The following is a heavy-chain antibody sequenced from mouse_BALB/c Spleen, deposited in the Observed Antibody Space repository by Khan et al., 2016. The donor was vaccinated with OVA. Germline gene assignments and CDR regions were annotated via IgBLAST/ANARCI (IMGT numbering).Heavy chain of an antibody. V-gene: IGHV2-9*02. Sequence: QVQLKESGPGLVAPSQSLSITCTVSGFSLTSYGVHWVRQTPGKGLEWLGIIWAGGSTNYNSALMSRLSISKDNSKSQVFFKMNSLQTDDTAMYYGARNYDNYVEYFDVWGAGTTVTVSS. J-gene: IGHJ1*01. CDR3: ARNYDNYVEYFDV. CDR1: GFSLTSYG. CDR2: IWAGGST. D-gene: IGHD2-1*01.